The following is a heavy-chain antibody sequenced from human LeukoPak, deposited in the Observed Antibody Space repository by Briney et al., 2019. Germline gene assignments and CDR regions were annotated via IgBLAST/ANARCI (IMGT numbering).Heavy chain of an antibody. CDR3: ARTVTAGIYRGGYYFDY. D-gene: IGHD6-13*01. J-gene: IGHJ4*02. Sequence: HPGGSLRLSCAAPGFTFSDYSLTWVRQAPGKGLGWVSSISSTSSYIYYADSLKGRFTISRDNAKNSLYLQMNSLRAEDTAVYYCARTVTAGIYRGGYYFDYWGQGALVTVSS. CDR1: GFTFSDYS. CDR2: ISSTSSYI. V-gene: IGHV3-21*01.